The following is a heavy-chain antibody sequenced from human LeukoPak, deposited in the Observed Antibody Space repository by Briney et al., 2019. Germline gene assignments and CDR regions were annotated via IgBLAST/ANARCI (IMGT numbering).Heavy chain of an antibody. CDR2: IYYSGST. V-gene: IGHV4-31*03. CDR1: GGSISSGGYY. J-gene: IGHJ5*02. D-gene: IGHD4-11*01. Sequence: KPSESLPLTCTVSGGSISSGGYYCSWIRQHPGKGLEWIGYIYYSGSTYYNPSLKSRVTISVDTSKNQYSLKLSSVTAADTAVYYCARVSVDYGNVDPWGQGTLVTVSS. CDR3: ARVSVDYGNVDP.